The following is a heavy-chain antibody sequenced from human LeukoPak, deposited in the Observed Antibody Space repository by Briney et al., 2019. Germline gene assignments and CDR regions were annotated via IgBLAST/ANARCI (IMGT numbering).Heavy chain of an antibody. CDR3: ARWGLGKGNAFDI. CDR1: GFTFSSYG. J-gene: IGHJ3*02. Sequence: GGSLRLSCAASGFTFSSYGMSWVRQAPGKGLEWVSAISGSGGSTYYADSVKGRFTISRDNSKNTLYLQMNSLRAEDTAVYYCARWGLGKGNAFDIWGQGTMVTVSS. D-gene: IGHD3-16*01. V-gene: IGHV3-23*01. CDR2: ISGSGGST.